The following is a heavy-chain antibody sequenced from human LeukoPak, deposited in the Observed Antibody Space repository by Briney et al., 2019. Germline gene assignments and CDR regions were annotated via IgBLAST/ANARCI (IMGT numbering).Heavy chain of an antibody. CDR1: GGSISSRH. V-gene: IGHV4-59*11. CDR2: LYNSGST. D-gene: IGHD5-24*01. Sequence: PSETLSLTCTVSGGSISSRHWSWIRKPPGKGLEWIGYLYNSGSTNYNPSLKSRVTISVDTSKNQFSLKLSSVTAADTAVYYCARGPVELASQGEDAFDICGQGTMVIVSS. J-gene: IGHJ3*02. CDR3: ARGPVELASQGEDAFDI.